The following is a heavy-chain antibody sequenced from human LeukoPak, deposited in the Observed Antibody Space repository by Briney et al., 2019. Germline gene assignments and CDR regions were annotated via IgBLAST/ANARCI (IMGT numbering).Heavy chain of an antibody. CDR1: GFTFSSYG. D-gene: IGHD4-17*01. V-gene: IGHV3-30*18. CDR3: AKLTVTRVSGSDFDY. Sequence: GGSLRLSCAASGFTFSSYGMHWVRQAPGKGLEWVAVISYDGSNKYYADSVKGRFTISRDNSKNTLYLQMNSLRAEDTAVYYCAKLTVTRVSGSDFDYWGQGTLVTVSS. J-gene: IGHJ4*02. CDR2: ISYDGSNK.